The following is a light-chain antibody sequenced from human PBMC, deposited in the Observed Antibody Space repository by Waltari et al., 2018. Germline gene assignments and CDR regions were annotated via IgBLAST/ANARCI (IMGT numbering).Light chain of an antibody. CDR1: ALAKQF. Sequence: SSELTQPPSVSVSPGQTATIACSADALAKQFVYWYQQKPGQAPVLVMFRDTERPSGIPERSAGSGSGTTVTLTISGVQAEDEADYYCQSADNTGDYVLFGGGTKLTVL. J-gene: IGLJ3*02. CDR2: RDT. V-gene: IGLV3-25*03. CDR3: QSADNTGDYVL.